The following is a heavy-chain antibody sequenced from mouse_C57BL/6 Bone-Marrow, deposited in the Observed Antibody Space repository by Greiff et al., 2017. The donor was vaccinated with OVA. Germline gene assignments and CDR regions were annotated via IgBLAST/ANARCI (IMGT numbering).Heavy chain of an antibody. Sequence: VQVVESGAELARPGASVKLSCKASGYTFTSYGISWVKQRTGQGLEWIGEIYPRSGNTYYNEKFKGKATLTADKSSSTAYMELRSLTSEDSAVYFCALWFYFDYWGQGTTLTVSS. J-gene: IGHJ2*01. V-gene: IGHV1-81*01. CDR3: ALWFYFDY. D-gene: IGHD2-2*01. CDR1: GYTFTSYG. CDR2: IYPRSGNT.